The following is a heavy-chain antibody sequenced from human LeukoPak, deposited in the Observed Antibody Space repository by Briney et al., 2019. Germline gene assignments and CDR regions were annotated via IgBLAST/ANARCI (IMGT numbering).Heavy chain of an antibody. Sequence: GGSLRLSCAASGFTFSSYAMSWVRQAPGKGLELVSAISGSGGSTYYADSVKGRFTISRDNSKNTLYLQMNSLRAEDTAVYYCAKDPGGGGGTPQGHFDYWGQGTLVTVSS. CDR2: ISGSGGST. V-gene: IGHV3-23*01. CDR1: GFTFSSYA. D-gene: IGHD4-23*01. CDR3: AKDPGGGGGTPQGHFDY. J-gene: IGHJ4*02.